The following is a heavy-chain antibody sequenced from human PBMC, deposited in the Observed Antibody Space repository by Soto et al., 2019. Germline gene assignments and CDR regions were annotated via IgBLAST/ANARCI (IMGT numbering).Heavy chain of an antibody. CDR3: ARGIGYSYGMDV. Sequence: ASVKVSCKASGGTFSSYAISWVRQAPGQGLEWMGGIIPIFGTANYAQKFQGRVTITADESTSTAYMELSSLRSEDTAVYYCARGIGYSYGMDVWGQGTTVTVSS. D-gene: IGHD5-12*01. V-gene: IGHV1-69*13. CDR1: GGTFSSYA. CDR2: IIPIFGTA. J-gene: IGHJ6*02.